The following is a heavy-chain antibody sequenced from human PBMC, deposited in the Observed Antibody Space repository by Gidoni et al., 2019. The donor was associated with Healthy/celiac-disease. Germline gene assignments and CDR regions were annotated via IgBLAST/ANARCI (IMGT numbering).Heavy chain of an antibody. CDR3: ASPHLTVTTGDGGY. CDR2: ISSSSSYI. V-gene: IGHV3-21*01. CDR1: GFTFSSYS. J-gene: IGHJ4*02. D-gene: IGHD4-17*01. Sequence: EVQLVESGGGLVKPGGSLRLSCAASGFTFSSYSMNWVRQAPGKGLEWVSSISSSSSYIYYADSVKGRFTISRDNAKNSLYLQMNSLRAEDTAVYYCASPHLTVTTGDGGYWGQGTLVTVSS.